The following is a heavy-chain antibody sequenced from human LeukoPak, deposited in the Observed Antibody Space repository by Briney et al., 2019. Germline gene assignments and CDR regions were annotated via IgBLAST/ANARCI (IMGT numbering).Heavy chain of an antibody. V-gene: IGHV3-30*18. D-gene: IGHD4-17*01. Sequence: GRSLRLSCAASGFTFSSYGMHWVRQAPGKGLEWVAVISYDGSNKYYADSVKGRFTISRDNSKNTLYLQMNSQRVEDTAVYYCAKDPNGDYVGAFDSWGQGTMVTVSS. CDR1: GFTFSSYG. CDR3: AKDPNGDYVGAFDS. CDR2: ISYDGSNK. J-gene: IGHJ3*02.